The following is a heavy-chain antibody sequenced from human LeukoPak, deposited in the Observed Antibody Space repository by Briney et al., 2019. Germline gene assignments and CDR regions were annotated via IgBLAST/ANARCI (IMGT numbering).Heavy chain of an antibody. J-gene: IGHJ3*01. CDR3: AREHCTGGSCYDSLDA. CDR1: GFTFSSYA. V-gene: IGHV3-30*04. Sequence: PGGSLRLSCAASGFTFSSYAMSWVRQAPGKGLEWVAVISYDGTTEYYADSVKGRFTVSRDNSKNTLYLQLNSLRPEDTAIYHCAREHCTGGSCYDSLDAWGHGTMVTVSS. D-gene: IGHD2-8*02. CDR2: ISYDGTTE.